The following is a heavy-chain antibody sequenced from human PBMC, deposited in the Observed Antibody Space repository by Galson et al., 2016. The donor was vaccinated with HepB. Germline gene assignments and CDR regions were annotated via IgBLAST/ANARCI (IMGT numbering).Heavy chain of an antibody. CDR3: ARDVGTLTDDAFDV. D-gene: IGHD4-11*01. Sequence: SLRLSCAASGFTFNNFAMNWVRQAPGKGLEWVASITGLGGKAFYADSVKGRVTMSRDPSKNMLYLQLNNLRAEDTAMYYCARDVGTLTDDAFDVWGQGTMVIVSS. V-gene: IGHV3-23*01. CDR1: GFTFNNFA. CDR2: ITGLGGKA. J-gene: IGHJ3*01.